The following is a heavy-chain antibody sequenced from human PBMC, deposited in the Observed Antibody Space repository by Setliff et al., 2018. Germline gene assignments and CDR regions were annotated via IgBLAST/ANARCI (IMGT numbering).Heavy chain of an antibody. D-gene: IGHD3-22*01. CDR1: GYTFAGYY. CDR2: INPNSGGA. CDR3: ARINFFVSSGYYYAPDS. J-gene: IGHJ4*02. V-gene: IGHV1-2*02. Sequence: ASVKVSCKASGYTFAGYYMHWVRQAPGQGLEWMGWINPNSGGANYAQKFQGRVTMTRDTSISTGYMELSRLRSDDTAVYSCARINFFVSSGYYYAPDSWGQGTMVTVSS.